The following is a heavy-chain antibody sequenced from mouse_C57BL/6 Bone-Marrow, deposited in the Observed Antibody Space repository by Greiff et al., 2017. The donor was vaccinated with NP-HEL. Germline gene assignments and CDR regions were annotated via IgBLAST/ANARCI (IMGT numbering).Heavy chain of an antibody. CDR1: GYTFTSYG. V-gene: IGHV1-81*01. J-gene: IGHJ3*01. CDR3: ARYYGSSYLAWFAY. D-gene: IGHD1-1*01. Sequence: VKLMEPGAELARPGASVKLSCKASGYTFTSYGISWVKQRTGQGLEWIGEIYPRSGNTYYNEKFKGKATLTADKSSSTAYMELRSLTSEDSAVYFCARYYGSSYLAWFAYWGQGTLVTVSA. CDR2: IYPRSGNT.